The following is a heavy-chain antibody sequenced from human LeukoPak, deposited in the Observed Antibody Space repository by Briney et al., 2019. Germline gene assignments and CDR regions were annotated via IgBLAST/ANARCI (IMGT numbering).Heavy chain of an antibody. D-gene: IGHD6-6*01. CDR3: ARVLECSSSSLTRYYYYYMDV. Sequence: SETLSLTCTVSGGSISSYYWSWIRQPAGKGLEWIGRIYSSGSTNYNPSLKSRVTMSVDTSKSQFSLRLSSVTAADTAVYYCARVLECSSSSLTRYYYYYMDVWGKGTTVTVSS. CDR2: IYSSGST. V-gene: IGHV4-4*07. CDR1: GGSISSYY. J-gene: IGHJ6*03.